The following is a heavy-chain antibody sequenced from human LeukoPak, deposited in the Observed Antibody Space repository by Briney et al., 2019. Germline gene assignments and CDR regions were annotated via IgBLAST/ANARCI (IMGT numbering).Heavy chain of an antibody. V-gene: IGHV3-23*01. CDR1: GFTFTTYG. Sequence: PGGSLRLSCAASGFTFTTYGMTWVRQAPGKGLEWVSAIGAGGSNKYYADSVKGRFTISRDNSKNTLYLQMNSLRAEDTAVYYCARGRGGDYVRGAFDIWGQGTMVTVSS. J-gene: IGHJ3*02. D-gene: IGHD4-17*01. CDR2: IGAGGSNK. CDR3: ARGRGGDYVRGAFDI.